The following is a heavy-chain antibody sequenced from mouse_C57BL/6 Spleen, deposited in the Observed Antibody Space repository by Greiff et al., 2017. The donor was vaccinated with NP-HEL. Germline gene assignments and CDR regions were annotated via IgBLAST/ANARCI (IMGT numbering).Heavy chain of an antibody. D-gene: IGHD1-1*01. CDR1: GFTFSDYG. V-gene: IGHV5-17*01. CDR2: ISSGSSTI. Sequence: EVMLVESGGGLVKPGGSLKLSCAASGFTFSDYGMHWVRQAPEKGLEWVAYISSGSSTIYYADTVKGRFTISRDNAKNTLFLQMTSLRSEDTAMYYCAPGSTQWYFDYWGQGTTLTVSS. J-gene: IGHJ2*01. CDR3: APGSTQWYFDY.